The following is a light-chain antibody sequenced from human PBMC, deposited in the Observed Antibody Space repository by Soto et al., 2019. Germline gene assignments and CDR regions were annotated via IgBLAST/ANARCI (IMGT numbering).Light chain of an antibody. CDR2: GAS. J-gene: IGKJ1*01. V-gene: IGKV3-20*01. CDR3: QQYGSSGT. CDR1: LSVSGNY. Sequence: EIALTHSPATLSLSPGERATISCRASLSVSGNYLAWYQQKPGQAPRLLIYGASSRATGIPDRFSGSGSGTDFTLTISRLEPEDFAVYYCQQYGSSGTFGQGTKVDI.